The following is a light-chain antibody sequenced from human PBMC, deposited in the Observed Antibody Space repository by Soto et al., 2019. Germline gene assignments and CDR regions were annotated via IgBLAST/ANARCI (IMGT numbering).Light chain of an antibody. CDR2: DAS. CDR3: QQCGSAGT. V-gene: IGKV3-11*01. J-gene: IGKJ1*01. CDR1: QSVNNY. Sequence: EIVLTQSPSTLSASAGERATLSCRASQSVNNYLAWYQQRPGQAPRLLIYDASNRAAGIPARFSVSGSGTDFTLSIIRLDPQQSADYYCQQCGSAGTFGQGTKVDIK.